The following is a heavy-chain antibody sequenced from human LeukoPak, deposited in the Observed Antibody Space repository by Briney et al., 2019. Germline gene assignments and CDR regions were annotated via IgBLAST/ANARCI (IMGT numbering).Heavy chain of an antibody. Sequence: SETLSLTCTVSGGSISSSNYYWGWVRQPPGKALEWIGNIVYSGSTYYSPSLKSRVTISVDTSNNQFSLKLSSVTAADAAVYYCARSNSSGYYYYYYYYMDVWGKGTTVTVSS. CDR3: ARSNSSGYYYYYYYYMDV. CDR1: GGSISSSNYY. D-gene: IGHD3-22*01. CDR2: IVYSGST. V-gene: IGHV4-39*07. J-gene: IGHJ6*03.